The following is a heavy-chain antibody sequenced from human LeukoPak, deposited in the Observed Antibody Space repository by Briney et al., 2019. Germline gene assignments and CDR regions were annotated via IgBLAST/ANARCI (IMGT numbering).Heavy chain of an antibody. CDR1: GFTVSTNY. Sequence: GGSLRLSCAASGFTVSTNYMNWVRQAPGKGLEWVSYISSSGSTIYYADSVKGRFTISRDNAKNSLYLQMNSLRAEDTAVYYCAGRDDILTGYDDYWGQGTLVTVSS. J-gene: IGHJ4*02. CDR2: ISSSGSTI. CDR3: AGRDDILTGYDDY. D-gene: IGHD3-9*01. V-gene: IGHV3-48*03.